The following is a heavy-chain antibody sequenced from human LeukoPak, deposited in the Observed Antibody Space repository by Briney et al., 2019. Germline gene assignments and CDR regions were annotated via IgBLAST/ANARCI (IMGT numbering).Heavy chain of an antibody. Sequence: PGGSLRLSCAASGFTFSSYGMSWVRQAPGKGLEWVSAISGSGGSTYYADSVKGRFTISRDNSKNTLYLQMNSLRAEDTAVYYCAKVIVVVPAGALDYWGQGTLVTVSS. V-gene: IGHV3-23*01. CDR1: GFTFSSYG. J-gene: IGHJ4*02. D-gene: IGHD2-2*01. CDR3: AKVIVVVPAGALDY. CDR2: ISGSGGST.